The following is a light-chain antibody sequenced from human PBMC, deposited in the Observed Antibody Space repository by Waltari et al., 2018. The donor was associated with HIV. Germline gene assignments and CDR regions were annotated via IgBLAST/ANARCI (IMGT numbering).Light chain of an antibody. CDR2: EVT. Sequence: QSALTQPASVSGSPGQSITISCPGTSTAVGNFNLVSWYQQYPGKAPKLLIYEVTKRPSGASNRFSASKSGNTASLTISGLRAEDEADYYCYSYSDTSSSYVFGTGTKVTVL. CDR3: YSYSDTSSSYV. CDR1: STAVGNFNL. V-gene: IGLV2-23*02. J-gene: IGLJ1*01.